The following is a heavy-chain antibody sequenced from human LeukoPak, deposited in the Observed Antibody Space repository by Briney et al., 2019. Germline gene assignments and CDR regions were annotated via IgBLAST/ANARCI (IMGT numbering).Heavy chain of an antibody. J-gene: IGHJ4*02. Sequence: GGSLRLSCAASGFTFSDHYMSWIRQAPGKGLEGVSYIGDSGTPIYYADSVKGRFTVSRDNAKNSLFVQMDSMRAEDTAVYYCARDRRPSVYGGLDNWGQGTLVTVSS. CDR1: GFTFSDHY. CDR2: IGDSGTPI. D-gene: IGHD4/OR15-4a*01. CDR3: ARDRRPSVYGGLDN. V-gene: IGHV3-11*04.